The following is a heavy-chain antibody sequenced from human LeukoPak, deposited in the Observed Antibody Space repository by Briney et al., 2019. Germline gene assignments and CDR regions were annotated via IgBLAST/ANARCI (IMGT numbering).Heavy chain of an antibody. CDR3: ARDIVVVPAAIGYDY. CDR2: INPSGGST. V-gene: IGHV1-46*01. D-gene: IGHD2-2*01. Sequence: ASVRVSCTVSGYTFTSYYMHWVRQAPGQGREGRGVINPSGGSTSYAQKFQGRVTMTRDMSTSTVYMELSSLRSEDTAVYYCARDIVVVPAAIGYDYWGQGTLVTVSS. J-gene: IGHJ4*02. CDR1: GYTFTSYY.